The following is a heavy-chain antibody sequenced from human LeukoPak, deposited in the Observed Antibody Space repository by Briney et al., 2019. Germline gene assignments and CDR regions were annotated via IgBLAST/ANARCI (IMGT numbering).Heavy chain of an antibody. J-gene: IGHJ6*03. CDR1: GFTFSSYE. CDR3: ARDGTPNYSSGWVYMDV. V-gene: IGHV3-48*03. Sequence: PGTSLRLSCAASGFTFSSYEMNWVRQAPGKGLEWLSYIGSSDSTTHYADSVKGRFTISRDNAKNSLYLQMNSLRVEDTAVYYCARDGTPNYSSGWVYMDVWGEGTTVTISS. D-gene: IGHD6-25*01. CDR2: IGSSDSTT.